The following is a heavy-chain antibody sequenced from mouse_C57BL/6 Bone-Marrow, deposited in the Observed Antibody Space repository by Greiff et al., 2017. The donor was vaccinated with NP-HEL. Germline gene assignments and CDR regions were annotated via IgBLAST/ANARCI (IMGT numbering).Heavy chain of an antibody. CDR1: GYTFTSYG. Sequence: QVQLKESGAELARPGASVKLSCKASGYTFTSYGISWVKQRTGQGLEWIGEIYPRSGNTYYNEKFKGKATLTADKSSSTAYMELRSLTSEDSAVYFCAREGAITTVVPYWYFDVWGTGTTVTVSS. J-gene: IGHJ1*03. D-gene: IGHD1-1*01. CDR2: IYPRSGNT. CDR3: AREGAITTVVPYWYFDV. V-gene: IGHV1-81*01.